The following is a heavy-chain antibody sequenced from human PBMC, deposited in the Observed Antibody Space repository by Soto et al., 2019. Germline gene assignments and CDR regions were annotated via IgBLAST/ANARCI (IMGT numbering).Heavy chain of an antibody. CDR2: ISANGGIT. V-gene: IGHV3-23*01. CDR1: GFTFSNYA. D-gene: IGHD2-15*01. J-gene: IGHJ2*01. CDR3: AKDKYTDSVRKVWFFDY. Sequence: EVQLLESGGGWVKPGGSLRLSCAASGFTFSNYAMSWVRLAPGKGLECVSSISANGGITDYADSVKGRFTISSDNFQNIWSLQMDSLRGDDTAVYVCAKDKYTDSVRKVWFFDYWGRGTLVTVSS.